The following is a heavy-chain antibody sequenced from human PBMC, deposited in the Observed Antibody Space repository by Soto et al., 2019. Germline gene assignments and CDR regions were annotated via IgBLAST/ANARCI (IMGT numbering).Heavy chain of an antibody. J-gene: IGHJ6*03. Sequence: GGSLRLSCAASGFTFSSYWMSWVRQAPGKGLEWVANIKQDGSEKYYVDSVKGRFTISRVDAKDSMYLPMNSLRAEVTAVYYSARSFWSVFYYYYFYYLDVWGKGTTVTVSS. CDR1: GFTFSSYW. CDR3: ARSFWSVFYYYYFYYLDV. CDR2: IKQDGSEK. D-gene: IGHD3-3*01. V-gene: IGHV3-7*03.